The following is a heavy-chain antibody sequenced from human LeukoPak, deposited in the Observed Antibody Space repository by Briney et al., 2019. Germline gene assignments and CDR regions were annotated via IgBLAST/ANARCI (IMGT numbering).Heavy chain of an antibody. CDR1: GGSVSRGTFD. CDR2: ISDSVTT. D-gene: IGHD3-10*01. V-gene: IGHV4-61*01. J-gene: IGHJ4*02. Sequence: KASETLSLTCTVAGGSVSRGTFDWSWIRQPPGKGLEWIGYISDSVTTKYSPSLKTRVTISVDTSKNQFSLKLRSVTAADTAVYYCAARVQGSSLSYFVYWGQGTLVTVSS. CDR3: AARVQGSSLSYFVY.